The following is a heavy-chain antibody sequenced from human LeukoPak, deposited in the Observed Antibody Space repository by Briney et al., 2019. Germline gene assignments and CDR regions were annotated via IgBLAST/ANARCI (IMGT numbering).Heavy chain of an antibody. Sequence: ASVKVSCKASGYIFTGYYMHWVRQAPGQGLEWMGWINPNSGDTNYAQKFQGRVTMTRDTSISTAYMELSRLRSDDTAVYYCARGNSGSPYYFDYWGQGTLVTVSS. CDR3: ARGNSGSPYYFDY. J-gene: IGHJ4*02. CDR1: GYIFTGYY. V-gene: IGHV1-2*02. CDR2: INPNSGDT. D-gene: IGHD3-10*01.